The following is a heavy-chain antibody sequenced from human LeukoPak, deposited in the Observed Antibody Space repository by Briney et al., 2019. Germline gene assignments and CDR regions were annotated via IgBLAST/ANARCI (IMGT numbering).Heavy chain of an antibody. D-gene: IGHD3-10*01. J-gene: IGHJ4*02. CDR3: AKDRSSGSYYFDYFDY. Sequence: GRSLRLSCAASGFTFDDYAMHWVRQAPGKGLEWVSGISWNSGSIGYADSVKGRFTISRDNAKNSLYLQMNSLRAGDTALYYCAKDRSSGSYYFDYFDYWGQGTLVTVSS. CDR1: GFTFDDYA. CDR2: ISWNSGSI. V-gene: IGHV3-9*01.